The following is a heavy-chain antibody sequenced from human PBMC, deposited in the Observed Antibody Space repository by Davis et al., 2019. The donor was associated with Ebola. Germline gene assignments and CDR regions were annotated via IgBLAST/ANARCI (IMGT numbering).Heavy chain of an antibody. CDR3: STQLPTWNWVY. CDR1: GFTFSSYG. J-gene: IGHJ4*02. CDR2: IWYDGSNK. Sequence: GESLKISCAASGFTFSSYGMHWVRQAPGKGLEWVAVIWYDGSNKYYADSVKGRFTISRDNSKNTLYLEMNSLTADDTATYYCSTQLPTWNWVYWGRGTLVTVAS. V-gene: IGHV3-33*01. D-gene: IGHD1-7*01.